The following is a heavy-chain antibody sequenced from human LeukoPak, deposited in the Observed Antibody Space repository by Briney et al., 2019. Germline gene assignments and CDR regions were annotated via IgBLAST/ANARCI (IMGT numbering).Heavy chain of an antibody. CDR1: GYTFTGHY. J-gene: IGHJ4*02. V-gene: IGHV1-2*02. CDR3: ARDFEGGTYSP. D-gene: IGHD2-21*01. CDR2: INPNSGAT. Sequence: AASVKVSCKASGYTFTGHYMNWVRQAPGQGLEWMGWINPNSGATKYAQKVQGRLTMTRDTSINTAYMELTSLTSDDTAVYYCARDFEGGTYSPWGQGTLVTVSS.